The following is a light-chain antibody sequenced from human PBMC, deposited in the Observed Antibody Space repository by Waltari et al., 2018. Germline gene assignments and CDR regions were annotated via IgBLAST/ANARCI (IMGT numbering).Light chain of an antibody. CDR2: ESS. Sequence: DIQMTQSPSTLSASVGDRVTITCRASQSFSSWLAWYQQKPGKAPKLLIYESSTLESGLPSRFSGSGSATEFTLTISSLQPDDSATYFCQQYNRYPYTFGQGTKLEIK. CDR3: QQYNRYPYT. CDR1: QSFSSW. J-gene: IGKJ2*01. V-gene: IGKV1-5*03.